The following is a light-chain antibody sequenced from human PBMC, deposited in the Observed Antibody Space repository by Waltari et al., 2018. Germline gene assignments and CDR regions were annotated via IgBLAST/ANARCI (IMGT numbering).Light chain of an antibody. Sequence: GTPGQRVTISCSGSRSNIGSNYVYWYQQLPGTAPKLLIYRNNPRPFGVPDRFSGSKSGTSASLAISGLRSEDEADYYCAAWDDSLSGRVFGGGTKVTVL. CDR1: RSNIGSNY. CDR2: RNN. J-gene: IGLJ3*02. CDR3: AAWDDSLSGRV. V-gene: IGLV1-47*01.